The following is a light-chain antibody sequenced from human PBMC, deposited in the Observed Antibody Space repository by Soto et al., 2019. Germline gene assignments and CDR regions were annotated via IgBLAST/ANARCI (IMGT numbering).Light chain of an antibody. CDR2: DAS. Sequence: ETVMTQSPVTLSVSPGDTATLSCRASQRVSSHLAWYQQKPGQAPRLLIYDASNRATGIPARFSGSGSGTDFTLTISSLQPDDFATYYCQQYNSYSWTFGQGTKVDIK. CDR3: QQYNSYSWT. J-gene: IGKJ1*01. CDR1: QRVSSH. V-gene: IGKV3D-15*01.